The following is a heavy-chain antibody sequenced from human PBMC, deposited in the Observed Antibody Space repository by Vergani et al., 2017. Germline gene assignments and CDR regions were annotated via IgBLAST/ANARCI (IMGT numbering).Heavy chain of an antibody. CDR3: ARLASAGWKWRRGWFDP. V-gene: IGHV5-51*03. J-gene: IGHJ5*02. D-gene: IGHD5-12*01. Sequence: EVQLVQSGAEVKKPGESLTISCKCSGYSLTSYWIVWVRQMPGKGLEWMGIIYPGDYDTRYSPSFQGQVTISADKSISTAYLHGSSLKVSDTAMYYCARLASAGWKWRRGWFDPWGQGTMVTVSS. CDR2: IYPGDYDT. CDR1: GYSLTSYW.